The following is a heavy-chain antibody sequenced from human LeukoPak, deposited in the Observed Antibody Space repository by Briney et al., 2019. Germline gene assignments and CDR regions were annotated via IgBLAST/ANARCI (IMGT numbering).Heavy chain of an antibody. V-gene: IGHV3-23*01. CDR2: ISGSGGST. CDR3: AKGGVGYSYGFFDY. Sequence: GGSLRLSRAASGFTFSSYAMSWVRQAPGKGLEWVSAISGSGGSTYYADSVKGRFTISRDNSKNTLYLQMNSLRAEDTAVYYCAKGGVGYSYGFFDYWGQETLVAVSS. D-gene: IGHD5-18*01. CDR1: GFTFSSYA. J-gene: IGHJ4*02.